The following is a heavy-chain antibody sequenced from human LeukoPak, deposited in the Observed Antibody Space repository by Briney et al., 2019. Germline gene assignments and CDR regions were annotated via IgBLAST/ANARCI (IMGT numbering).Heavy chain of an antibody. V-gene: IGHV3-15*01. Sequence: GGSLRLSCTVSGFTFSNAWMGWVRQAPGKGLEWVGRIKKKTDGGTTDYAAPVKGRFTISRDDSGNTLYLQMNSLKTEDTAVYYCAKTRPLDSSSWSHGDYWGQGTLVTVSS. J-gene: IGHJ4*02. CDR1: GFTFSNAW. CDR2: IKKKTDGGTT. D-gene: IGHD6-13*01. CDR3: AKTRPLDSSSWSHGDY.